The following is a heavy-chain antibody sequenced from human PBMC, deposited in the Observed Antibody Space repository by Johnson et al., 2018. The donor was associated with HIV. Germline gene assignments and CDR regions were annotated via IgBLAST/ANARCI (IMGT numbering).Heavy chain of an antibody. J-gene: IGHJ3*02. CDR2: INWNGGST. Sequence: VQLMESGGGVVQPGRSLRLFCAVSGFTFTSYTMHWVRQAPGKGLEWVSNINWNGGSTSYADSVKGRFSISRDNSKNMLYLQMNSLRAEDTAVYYCARERKNDLIAARGDAFDIWGQGTMVTVSS. D-gene: IGHD6-6*01. CDR3: ARERKNDLIAARGDAFDI. CDR1: GFTFTSYT. V-gene: IGHV3-NL1*01.